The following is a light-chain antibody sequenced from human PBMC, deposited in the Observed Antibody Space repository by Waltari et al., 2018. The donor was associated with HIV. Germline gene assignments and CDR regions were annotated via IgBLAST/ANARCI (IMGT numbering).Light chain of an antibody. Sequence: EIVLTQSPGTLSLSPGERATPSCRASQSVSSSSSAWYQQKPGQAPRLLIYGASSRATGIPDRFSGSGSGTDFTLTISRLEPEDFAVYYCQQYASSFTFGPGTKVDIK. J-gene: IGKJ3*01. CDR3: QQYASSFT. V-gene: IGKV3-20*01. CDR1: QSVSSSS. CDR2: GAS.